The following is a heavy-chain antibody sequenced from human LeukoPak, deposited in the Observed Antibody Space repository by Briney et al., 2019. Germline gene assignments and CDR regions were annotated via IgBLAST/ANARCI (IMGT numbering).Heavy chain of an antibody. CDR2: IYYSGSI. J-gene: IGHJ5*02. V-gene: IGHV4-28*05. D-gene: IGHD2-15*01. Sequence: PSDTLSLTCAVSGYSISSSNYWAWIRQPPGKGLEWIGHIYYSGSIYYNPSLKSRVTISVDTSKNQFSLKLSSVTAADTAVYYCARGECSGGSCYGDWFDPWGQGTLVTVSS. CDR3: ARGECSGGSCYGDWFDP. CDR1: GYSISSSNY.